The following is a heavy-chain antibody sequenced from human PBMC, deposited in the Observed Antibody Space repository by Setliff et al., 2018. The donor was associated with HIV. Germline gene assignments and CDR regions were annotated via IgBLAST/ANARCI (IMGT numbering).Heavy chain of an antibody. J-gene: IGHJ6*03. Sequence: GASVKVSCKASGYTFTSYGISWVRQDPGQGLEWMGWINAGSGNTKYSQRFQGRVTITRDTSATTAYMELSGRTYEDTAVYYCATRGDLLGRRASPVTVYYYYLDVWGNGTTVTVSS. CDR1: GYTFTSYG. D-gene: IGHD2-21*02. CDR3: ATRGDLLGRRASPVTVYYYYLDV. CDR2: INAGSGNT. V-gene: IGHV1-18*01.